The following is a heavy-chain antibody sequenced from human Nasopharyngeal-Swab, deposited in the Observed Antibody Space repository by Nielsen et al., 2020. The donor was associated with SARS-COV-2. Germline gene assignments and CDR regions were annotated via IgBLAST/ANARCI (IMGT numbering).Heavy chain of an antibody. D-gene: IGHD6-19*01. CDR3: ARVPAVAASRIDY. CDR1: GYTLSTYA. J-gene: IGHJ4*02. V-gene: IGHV1-3*01. CDR2: INAGKGNT. Sequence: ASVKVSCKASGYTLSTYAMYWVRQAPAQRPEFMGWINAGKGNTYYSQKSQGRVRISRDTSANTVYMELSRLRSADTAVYYCARVPAVAASRIDYWGQGTLVTVSS.